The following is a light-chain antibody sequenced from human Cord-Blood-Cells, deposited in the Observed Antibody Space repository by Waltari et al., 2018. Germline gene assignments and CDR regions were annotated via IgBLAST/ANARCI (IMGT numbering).Light chain of an antibody. Sequence: SSELTQDPAVSVAPGKTARITCGGNNIGSKSVHWYQQKPGQAPVLVIYYDSDRPSGIPERFSGSNSGNTATLTISRVEAGDEADYYCQVWDSSSDHWVFGGGTKLTVL. CDR1: NIGSKS. CDR2: YDS. V-gene: IGLV3-21*04. CDR3: QVWDSSSDHWV. J-gene: IGLJ3*02.